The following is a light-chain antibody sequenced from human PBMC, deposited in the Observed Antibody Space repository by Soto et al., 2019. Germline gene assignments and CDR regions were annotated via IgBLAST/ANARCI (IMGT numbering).Light chain of an antibody. CDR2: WAS. V-gene: IGKV4-1*01. J-gene: IGKJ4*01. CDR1: QSVLYSSSNKNY. Sequence: DIVMTQSPDSLAVSLGERATINCKSSQSVLYSSSNKNYLAWYQQKPGQPPKLLIYWASTRESGVPDRFSGSGSGTDFTLTIVSLQAEDVAVYYCQQYYSPPLTFGGGTKVEIK. CDR3: QQYYSPPLT.